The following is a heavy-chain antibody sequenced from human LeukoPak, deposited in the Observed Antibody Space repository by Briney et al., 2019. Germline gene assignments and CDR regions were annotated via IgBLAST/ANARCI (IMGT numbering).Heavy chain of an antibody. Sequence: GGSLRLSCVASRFTVSRVAMSWVRHVPGKGREWVSSITNNNGKTYYADPVKGRFTISRDETENTVYLKLNNLRAEDTAVYYCAKDHPSSGWPTFQYRGQATLVTVPP. CDR2: ITNNNGKT. CDR1: RFTVSRVA. J-gene: IGHJ4*02. CDR3: AKDHPSSGWPTFQY. V-gene: IGHV3-23*01. D-gene: IGHD6-19*01.